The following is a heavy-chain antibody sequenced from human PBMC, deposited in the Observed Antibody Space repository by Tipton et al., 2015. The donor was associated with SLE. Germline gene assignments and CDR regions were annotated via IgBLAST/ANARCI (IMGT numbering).Heavy chain of an antibody. J-gene: IGHJ6*02. CDR1: GGCCSGYY. Sequence: TLSLTCAVYGGCCSGYYWSWIRQSPGKGLERIGEINSRGITNYNPSLKSRVSISLDTSKNQYSLKLSSVTAADTAVYYCASGYGMDVWGQGTTVTVSS. CDR3: ASGYGMDV. V-gene: IGHV4-34*01. CDR2: INSRGIT.